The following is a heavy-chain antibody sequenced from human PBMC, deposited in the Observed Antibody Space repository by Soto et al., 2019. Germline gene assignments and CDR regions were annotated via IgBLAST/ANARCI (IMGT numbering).Heavy chain of an antibody. V-gene: IGHV4-34*01. CDR2: INHVGGT. CDR1: GGFLSEPY. CDR3: VRIRYQLPSSVLWLDP. Sequence: SETLSLTCAVYGGFLSEPYWTWIRQPPGKGLEWIGEINHVGGTNYNPSLKSRVTMSVDTSQNQFSLWLISVTAADTAMYFCVRIRYQLPSSVLWLDPWGQGTPVTVSS. D-gene: IGHD3-16*01. J-gene: IGHJ5*02.